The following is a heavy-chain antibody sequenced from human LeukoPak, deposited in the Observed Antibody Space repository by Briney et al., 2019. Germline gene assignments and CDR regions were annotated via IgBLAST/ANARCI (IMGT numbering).Heavy chain of an antibody. V-gene: IGHV3-23*01. CDR3: AKATFRGTWRLYFDY. CDR1: GFTFSSYA. Sequence: PGGSLRLSCAASGFTFSSYAMSWVRQAPGKGLEWVSAISGSGGSTYYADSVKGRFTISRDNSKNTPYLQMNSLRAEDTAVYYCAKATFRGTWRLYFDYWGQGTLVTVSS. D-gene: IGHD3-16*01. CDR2: ISGSGGST. J-gene: IGHJ4*02.